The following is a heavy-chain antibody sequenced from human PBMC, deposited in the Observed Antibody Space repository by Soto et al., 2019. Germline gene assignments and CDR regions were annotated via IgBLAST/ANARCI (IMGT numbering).Heavy chain of an antibody. V-gene: IGHV3-33*01. CDR2: IWYDGSNK. Sequence: PGGSLRLSCAASGFTFSSYGMHWVRQAPGKGLEWVAVIWYDGSNKYYADSVKGRFTISRDNSKNTLYLQMNSLRAEDTAVYYCAREPYDSSGGFDYWGQGTLVTVSS. CDR1: GFTFSSYG. J-gene: IGHJ4*02. D-gene: IGHD3-22*01. CDR3: AREPYDSSGGFDY.